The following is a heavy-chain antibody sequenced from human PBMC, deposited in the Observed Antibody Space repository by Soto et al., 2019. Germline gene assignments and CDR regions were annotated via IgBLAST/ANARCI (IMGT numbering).Heavy chain of an antibody. CDR2: IIPIFGTA. CDR1: GGTFSSYA. V-gene: IGHV1-69*13. CDR3: ARVAAGMDV. Sequence: EASVKVSSKASGGTFSSYAISSVRQAPGQGLEWMGGIIPIFGTANYAQKFQGRVTITADESTSTAYMELSSLRSEDTAVYYCARVAAGMDVWGQGTTVTVSS. J-gene: IGHJ6*02. D-gene: IGHD6-13*01.